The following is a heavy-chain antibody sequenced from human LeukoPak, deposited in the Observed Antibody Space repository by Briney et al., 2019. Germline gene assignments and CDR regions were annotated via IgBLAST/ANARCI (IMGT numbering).Heavy chain of an antibody. V-gene: IGHV1-2*06. CDR1: GYIFTGYY. CDR3: ARDRVSSGWYLYV. D-gene: IGHD6-19*01. Sequence: ASVKVSCKASGYIFTGYYMHWVRQAPGQGLEWMGRINPNSGGTNYAQKFQGRVTMTGDTSISTAYMELSRLRSDDTAVYYCARDRVSSGWYLYVWGQGTTVTVSS. CDR2: INPNSGGT. J-gene: IGHJ6*02.